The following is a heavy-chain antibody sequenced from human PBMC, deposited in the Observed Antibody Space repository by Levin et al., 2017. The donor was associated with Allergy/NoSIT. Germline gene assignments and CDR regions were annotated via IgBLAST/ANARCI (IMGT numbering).Heavy chain of an antibody. J-gene: IGHJ4*02. CDR1: GFTFSSYG. D-gene: IGHD3-10*01. V-gene: IGHV3-30*18. Sequence: GGSLRLSCAASGFTFSSYGMHWVRQAPGKGLEWVAVISYDGSNKYYADSVKGRFTISRDNSKNTLYLQMNSLRAEDTAVYYCAKVPVRGVLYNYFDYWGQGTLVTVSS. CDR3: AKVPVRGVLYNYFDY. CDR2: ISYDGSNK.